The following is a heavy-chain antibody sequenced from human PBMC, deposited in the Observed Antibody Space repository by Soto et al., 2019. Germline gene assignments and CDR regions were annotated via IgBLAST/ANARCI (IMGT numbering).Heavy chain of an antibody. CDR1: GYIFTSDY. D-gene: IGHD3-10*01. CDR2: INPFDGSR. Sequence: ASVKGSCKASGYIFTSDYIHWVRQAPGQGLEWMGWINPFDGSRMFAQSFQGRVTMTRDTSTSTVYMEVSSLRSEDTAVYYCSRVDPGETSPFDHWGQGTLVTVSS. V-gene: IGHV1-46*03. J-gene: IGHJ4*02. CDR3: SRVDPGETSPFDH.